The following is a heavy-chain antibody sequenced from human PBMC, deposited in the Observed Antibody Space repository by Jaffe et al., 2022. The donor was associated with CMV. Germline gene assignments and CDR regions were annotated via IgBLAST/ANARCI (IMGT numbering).Heavy chain of an antibody. CDR2: ISSSSSYI. Sequence: EVQLVESGGGLVKPGGSLRLSCAASGFTFSSYSMNWVRQAPGKGLEWVSSISSSSSYIYYADSVKGRFTISRDNAKNSLYLQMNSLRAEDTAVYYCARDGYCSGGSCLFDYWGQGTLVTVSS. D-gene: IGHD2-15*01. V-gene: IGHV3-21*01. CDR1: GFTFSSYS. CDR3: ARDGYCSGGSCLFDY. J-gene: IGHJ4*02.